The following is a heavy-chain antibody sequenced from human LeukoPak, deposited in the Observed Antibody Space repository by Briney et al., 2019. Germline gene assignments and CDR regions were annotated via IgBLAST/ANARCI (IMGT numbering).Heavy chain of an antibody. D-gene: IGHD6-13*01. CDR3: ARASSSWYEASYFDY. CDR1: GFTFSTYW. Sequence: PGGSLRLSCAASGFTFSTYWMSWVRQAPGKGLEWVANIKQDGSEENYVDSVKGRFTISRDNAKSSLYLQMNSLRAEDTAVYYCARASSSWYEASYFDYWGQGTLVTVSS. V-gene: IGHV3-7*01. J-gene: IGHJ4*02. CDR2: IKQDGSEE.